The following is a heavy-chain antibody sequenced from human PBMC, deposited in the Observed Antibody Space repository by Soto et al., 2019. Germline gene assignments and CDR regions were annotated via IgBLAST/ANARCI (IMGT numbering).Heavy chain of an antibody. D-gene: IGHD3-10*01. V-gene: IGHV3-7*01. CDR3: AKTPSLVRGVPFDS. CDR2: INPDGSGK. CDR1: GFTFSTFW. J-gene: IGHJ4*02. Sequence: GGSLRLSCAASGFTFSTFWMSWVRQVPGKGLEWVANINPDGSGKYCVDSVKGRFTISRDNPKNSLYLQMDSLRAEDTAVYYCAKTPSLVRGVPFDSWGQGTLVTVSS.